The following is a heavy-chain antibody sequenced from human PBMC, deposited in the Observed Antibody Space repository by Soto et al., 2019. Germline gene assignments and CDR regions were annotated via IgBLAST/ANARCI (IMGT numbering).Heavy chain of an antibody. CDR3: ARDGYCSGGSCYSVPVFDY. CDR2: IWYGGSNK. V-gene: IGHV3-33*01. Sequence: GGSLGLSCAASGFTFSSSGMHWARQAPGKGLEWVAVIWYGGSNKYYADSVKGRFTISRDNSKNTLYLQMNSLRAEDTAVYYCARDGYCSGGSCYSVPVFDYWGQGTLVTVSS. D-gene: IGHD2-15*01. J-gene: IGHJ4*02. CDR1: GFTFSSSG.